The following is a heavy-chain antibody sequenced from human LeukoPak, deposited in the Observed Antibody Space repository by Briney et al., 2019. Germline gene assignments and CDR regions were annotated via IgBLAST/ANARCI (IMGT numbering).Heavy chain of an antibody. V-gene: IGHV6-1*01. Sequence: SQTLSLTCAVSGDSVSRNSAAWNWIRQSPSRGLEWLGRTYYRSQWYNDYAVSVKSRITINPDTSKNQFSLQLNSVTLEDTAVYYCARSKTPATTCDYWGQGALVTVSS. CDR1: GDSVSRNSAA. CDR2: TYYRSQWYN. CDR3: ARSKTPATTCDY. D-gene: IGHD1-26*01. J-gene: IGHJ4*02.